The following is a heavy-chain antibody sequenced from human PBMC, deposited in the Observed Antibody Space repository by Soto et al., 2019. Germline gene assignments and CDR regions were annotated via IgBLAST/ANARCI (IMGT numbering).Heavy chain of an antibody. J-gene: IGHJ4*01. CDR2: IKSKTDGGTT. Sequence: GGSLRLSCAASGFTFSNAWINWVRQAPGKGLEWVGRIKSKTDGGTTDYAAPVKGRFAISRDDSNNMVYLQMNSLQIEDTAVYYCTTDSSSTIILVRYDYWGHGTPVTVSS. V-gene: IGHV3-15*07. CDR1: GFTFSNAW. D-gene: IGHD3-22*01. CDR3: TTDSSSTIILVRYDY.